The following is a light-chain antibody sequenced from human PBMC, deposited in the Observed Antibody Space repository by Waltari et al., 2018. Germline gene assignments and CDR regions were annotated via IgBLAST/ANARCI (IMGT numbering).Light chain of an antibody. Sequence: VMTQSPATLSVSPGERATLTCRSRQSVSSNLAWYQQTPGQAPRLLIYDASTRATGIQARFSGSGSGTEFNLTISSLQSEDFAVYYCQQYDNWTRTFGQGTKVEIK. J-gene: IGKJ1*01. CDR2: DAS. V-gene: IGKV3-15*01. CDR3: QQYDNWTRT. CDR1: QSVSSN.